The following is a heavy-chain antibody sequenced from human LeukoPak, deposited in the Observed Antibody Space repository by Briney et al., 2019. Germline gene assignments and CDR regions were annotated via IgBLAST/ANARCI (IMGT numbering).Heavy chain of an antibody. CDR1: GFPLCSYS. Sequence: KSGGSLRLSCEASGFPLCSYSKNWVRQVPRKGLEWGSSISSSSSYICCANSVKGQFTISRDNAKNSLSVQKNGLNAEETAVYYCARVGTKGFDYWGQGTLVTVSS. CDR2: ISSSSSYI. D-gene: IGHD7-27*01. CDR3: ARVGTKGFDY. J-gene: IGHJ4*02. V-gene: IGHV3-21*01.